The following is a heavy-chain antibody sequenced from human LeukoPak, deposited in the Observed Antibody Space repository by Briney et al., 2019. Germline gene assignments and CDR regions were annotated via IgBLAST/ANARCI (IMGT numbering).Heavy chain of an antibody. CDR1: GFTSSSYG. D-gene: IGHD3-3*01. Sequence: RGSLRLSCAASGFTSSSYGMHWVRQAPGKGLEWVAFIRYDGSNKYHADSVKGRFTISRDNSKNTLYLQMNSLRAEDTAVYYCAKDNLHYDFWSGYYEGGNWFDPWGQGTLVTVSS. CDR3: AKDNLHYDFWSGYYEGGNWFDP. V-gene: IGHV3-30*02. J-gene: IGHJ5*02. CDR2: IRYDGSNK.